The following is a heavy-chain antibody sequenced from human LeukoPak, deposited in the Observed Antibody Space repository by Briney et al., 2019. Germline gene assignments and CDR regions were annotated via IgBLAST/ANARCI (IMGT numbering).Heavy chain of an antibody. D-gene: IGHD1-26*01. CDR1: GDSITNYY. V-gene: IGHV4-4*07. J-gene: IGHJ4*02. CDR2: IHTSGST. Sequence: SETLSLTCTVSGDSITNYYWNWIRQSAGKGLEWIGRIHTSGSTSYNPSLKSQVTVSVDTSKNQFSLRLNSVTAADTAVYYCARDPFRSSFDYWGQGTLVTVSS. CDR3: ARDPFRSSFDY.